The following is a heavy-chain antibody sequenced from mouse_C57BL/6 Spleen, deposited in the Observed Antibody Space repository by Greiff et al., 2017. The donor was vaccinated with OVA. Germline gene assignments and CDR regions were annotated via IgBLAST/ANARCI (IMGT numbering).Heavy chain of an antibody. Sequence: VQLQQSGAELVRPGASVKLSCTASGFNIKDDYMHWVKQRPEQGLEWIGWIDPENGDTEYASKFQGKATITADTSSNTAYLQLSSLTSEDTAVSYCTTFSNGAYWGQGTLVTVSA. J-gene: IGHJ3*01. CDR1: GFNIKDDY. CDR3: TTFSNGAY. V-gene: IGHV14-4*01. CDR2: IDPENGDT. D-gene: IGHD2-5*01.